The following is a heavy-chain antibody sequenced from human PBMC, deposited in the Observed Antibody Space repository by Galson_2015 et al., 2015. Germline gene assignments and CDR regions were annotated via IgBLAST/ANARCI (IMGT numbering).Heavy chain of an antibody. CDR3: ARDDRPNDDDDYGNF. CDR1: GYTFTNYA. V-gene: IGHV1-3*01. Sequence: SVKVSCKASGYTFTNYAMHWVRQAPGQRLEWMGWVNAGNGNTKYSQKFQGRVTITRDTSASTAYMELSSLRSEDTAVYYCARDDRPNDDDDYGNFWGQGTLVTVSS. J-gene: IGHJ4*02. D-gene: IGHD4-17*01. CDR2: VNAGNGNT.